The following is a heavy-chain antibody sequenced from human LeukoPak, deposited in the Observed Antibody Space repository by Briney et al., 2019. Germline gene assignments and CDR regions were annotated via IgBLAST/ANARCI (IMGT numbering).Heavy chain of an antibody. CDR1: GASISSNNW. Sequence: SGTLSLTCAVSGASISSNNWWWSWVRQPPGKGLEWIGEIYHSGSTNYNPSLKSRVTMSVDKSKNQFSLKLSSVTAADTAVYYCAGAEPRGIIWYPYWGQGTLVTVSS. V-gene: IGHV4-4*02. CDR3: AGAEPRGIIWYPY. D-gene: IGHD6-13*01. CDR2: IYHSGST. J-gene: IGHJ4*02.